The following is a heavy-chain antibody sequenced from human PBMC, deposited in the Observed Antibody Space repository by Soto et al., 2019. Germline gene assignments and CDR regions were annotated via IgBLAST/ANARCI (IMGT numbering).Heavy chain of an antibody. CDR1: GFTVSSNY. J-gene: IGHJ3*02. D-gene: IGHD6-13*01. Sequence: GGSLRLSCAASGFTVSSNYLSWVRQAPGKGLEWVSVIYSGGNTYYADSVKGRFTISRDNSKNTLYLQMNSLRAEDTAVYYCARASSSSWYSGALDIWGQGTRVTVSS. CDR3: ARASSSSWYSGALDI. CDR2: IYSGGNT. V-gene: IGHV3-53*01.